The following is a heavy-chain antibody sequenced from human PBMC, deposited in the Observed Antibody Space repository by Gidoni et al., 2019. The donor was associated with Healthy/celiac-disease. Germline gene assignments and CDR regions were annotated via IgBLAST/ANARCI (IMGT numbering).Heavy chain of an antibody. CDR3: ARGITMVRTSTTYYYYYYGMDV. CDR1: GDSVPSNSAA. Sequence: QVQLQQSGPGLVKPSQTLSLTCAISGDSVPSNSAAWNWIRQSPSRGLEWLGRTYYRSKWYNDYAVSVKSRITINPDTSKNQFSLQLNSVTPEDTAVYYCARGITMVRTSTTYYYYYYGMDVWGQGTTVTVSS. CDR2: TYYRSKWYN. D-gene: IGHD3-10*01. V-gene: IGHV6-1*01. J-gene: IGHJ6*02.